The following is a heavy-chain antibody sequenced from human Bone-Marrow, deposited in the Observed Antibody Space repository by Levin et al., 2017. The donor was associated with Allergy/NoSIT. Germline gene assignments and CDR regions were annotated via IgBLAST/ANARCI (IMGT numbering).Heavy chain of an antibody. D-gene: IGHD3-22*01. V-gene: IGHV4-30-4*01. CDR3: ARESSGDDRDFQH. CDR2: IYYSGST. J-gene: IGHJ1*01. CDR1: GGSISSGDYY. Sequence: SQTLSLTCTVSGGSISSGDYYWSWIRQPPGKGLEWIGYIYYSGSTYYNPSLKSRVTISVDTSKNQFSLKLSSVTAADTAVYYCARESSGDDRDFQHWGQGTLVTVSS.